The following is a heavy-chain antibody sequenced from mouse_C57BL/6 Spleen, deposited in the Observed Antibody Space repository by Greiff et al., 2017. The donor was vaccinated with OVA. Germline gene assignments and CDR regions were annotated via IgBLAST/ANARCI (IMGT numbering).Heavy chain of an antibody. D-gene: IGHD2-3*01. CDR2: IRLKSDNYAT. V-gene: IGHV6-3*01. J-gene: IGHJ1*03. CDR1: GFTFSNYW. CDR3: TVYDGYWYFDV. Sequence: EVQRVESGGGLVQPGGSMKLSCVASGFTFSNYWMNWVRQSPEKGLEWVAQIRLKSDNYATHYAESVKGRFTISRDDSKSSVYLQMNNLRAEDTGIYYCTVYDGYWYFDVWGTGTTVTVSS.